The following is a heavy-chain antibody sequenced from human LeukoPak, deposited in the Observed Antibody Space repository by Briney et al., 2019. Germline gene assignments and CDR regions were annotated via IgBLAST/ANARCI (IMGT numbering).Heavy chain of an antibody. CDR2: IYTSGST. Sequence: SETLSLTCTVSGGSISSYYWSWIRQPPGKGLEWIGYIYTSGSTNYNPSLKSRVTISVDTSKNQFSLKLSSVTAADTAVYYCARDDGSSPFFDYWGQGTLVTVSS. J-gene: IGHJ4*02. CDR1: GGSISSYY. V-gene: IGHV4-4*09. D-gene: IGHD1-26*01. CDR3: ARDDGSSPFFDY.